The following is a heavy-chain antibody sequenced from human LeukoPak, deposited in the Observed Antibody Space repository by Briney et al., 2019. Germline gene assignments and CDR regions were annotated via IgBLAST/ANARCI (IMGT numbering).Heavy chain of an antibody. V-gene: IGHV3-23*01. CDR1: GFTFSSSA. D-gene: IGHD6-13*01. CDR2: ISGSGAST. Sequence: GGSLRLSCSASGFTFSSSAMSWVRRAPGKGLEWVSAISGSGASTYYADSVKGRFTISRDNSKNTLYLQMNSLRAEDTAVYYCASRYTSSWALDYWGQGTLVTVSS. CDR3: ASRYTSSWALDY. J-gene: IGHJ4*02.